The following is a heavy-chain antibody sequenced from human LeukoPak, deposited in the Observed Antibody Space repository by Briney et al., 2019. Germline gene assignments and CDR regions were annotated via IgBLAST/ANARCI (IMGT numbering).Heavy chain of an antibody. CDR2: ISGSGGST. CDR1: GFTFSSYA. J-gene: IGHJ4*02. CDR3: ARDRYYYDSSGHFDY. V-gene: IGHV3-23*01. D-gene: IGHD3-22*01. Sequence: GGSLRLSCAASGFTFSSYAMSWVRQAPGKGLEWVSAISGSGGSTYYADSVKGRFTISRDNSKNTLYLQMNSLRSEDTAVYYCARDRYYYDSSGHFDYWGQGTLVTVSS.